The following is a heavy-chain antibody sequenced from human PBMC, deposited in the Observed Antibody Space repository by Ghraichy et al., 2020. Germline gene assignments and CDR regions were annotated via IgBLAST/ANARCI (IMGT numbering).Heavy chain of an antibody. CDR1: GYSISSGYY. D-gene: IGHD1-26*01. J-gene: IGHJ4*02. V-gene: IGHV4-38-2*02. CDR3: ARSFDSGSYPIDY. Sequence: SETLSLTCTVSGYSISSGYYWDWIRQSPGKRLEWIAHIYHTGSTYYNPSLKSRVTISVDTSKNQFSLKLGSVTAADTDVYYCARSFDSGSYPIDYWGQGTLVTVSS. CDR2: IYHTGST.